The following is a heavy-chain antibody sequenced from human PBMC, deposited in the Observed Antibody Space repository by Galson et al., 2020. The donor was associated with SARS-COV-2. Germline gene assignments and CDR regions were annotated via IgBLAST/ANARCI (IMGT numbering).Heavy chain of an antibody. CDR3: ATHPPLYYGANTPGDY. Sequence: GGSLRLSCAATAYTFSSYSMNWIRQAPGKGPEWVEVITSDATNKYYADSVQGRFTISRDNSKNTLFLQMNSLRREDTAVYYCATHPPLYYGANTPGDYWGQGTLVTVSS. J-gene: IGHJ4*02. CDR1: AYTFSSYS. CDR2: ITSDATNK. V-gene: IGHV3-30*03. D-gene: IGHD4-17*01.